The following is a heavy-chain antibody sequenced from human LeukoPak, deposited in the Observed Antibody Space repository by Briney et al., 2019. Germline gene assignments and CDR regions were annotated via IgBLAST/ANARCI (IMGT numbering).Heavy chain of an antibody. D-gene: IGHD7-27*01. Sequence: GGSLRLSCAASGFTFSSYWMSWVRQAPGKGLEWVASIDQDGSDKFSVGSVKGRFTISRDNARNSPYLQMSSLASEDTAVYFCARASLGWFDPWGQGTLVTVSS. CDR2: IDQDGSDK. J-gene: IGHJ5*02. V-gene: IGHV3-7*01. CDR3: ARASLGWFDP. CDR1: GFTFSSYW.